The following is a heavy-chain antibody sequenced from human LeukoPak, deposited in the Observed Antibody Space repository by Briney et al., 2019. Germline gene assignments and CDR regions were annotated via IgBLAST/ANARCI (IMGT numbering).Heavy chain of an antibody. CDR3: ARTYRSTWYSYYYMDV. D-gene: IGHD6-13*01. Sequence: ASVKVSCKSAGYTVTSYDINWGRQGTGQGLELMGCRNPNSGNTGYSQKFQDRVTMTRNTSIRPAYMELSSLRSEDPAVYYCARTYRSTWYSYYYMDVWGKGTTVTISS. CDR2: RNPNSGNT. CDR1: GYTVTSYD. V-gene: IGHV1-8*01. J-gene: IGHJ6*03.